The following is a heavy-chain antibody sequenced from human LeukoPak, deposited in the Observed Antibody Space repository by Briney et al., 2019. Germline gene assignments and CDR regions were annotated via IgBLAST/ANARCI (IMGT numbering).Heavy chain of an antibody. CDR2: ISGSGGST. Sequence: GGSLRLSCAASGFTFSSYAMSWVRQAPGKGLEWVSAISGSGGSTYYADSVKGRFTTSRDNSKNTLYLQMNSLRAEDTAVYYCAKFYYDFWSGYFDYWGQGTLVTVSS. CDR3: AKFYYDFWSGYFDY. V-gene: IGHV3-23*01. D-gene: IGHD3-3*01. CDR1: GFTFSSYA. J-gene: IGHJ4*02.